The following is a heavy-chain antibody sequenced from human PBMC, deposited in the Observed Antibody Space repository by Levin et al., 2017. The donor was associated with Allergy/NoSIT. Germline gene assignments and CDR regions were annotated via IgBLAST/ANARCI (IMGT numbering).Heavy chain of an antibody. Sequence: GESLKISCAASGFTVSSIYMNWVRQAPGKGLEWVSVIYSGGSTYYADSVKGRFTISRDNSKSTLYLQMNSLRAEDTAVYYCARVVSRGYYYYYMDVWGKGTTVTVSS. CDR1: GFTVSSIY. D-gene: IGHD3-10*01. CDR2: IYSGGST. V-gene: IGHV3-53*01. CDR3: ARVVSRGYYYYYMDV. J-gene: IGHJ6*03.